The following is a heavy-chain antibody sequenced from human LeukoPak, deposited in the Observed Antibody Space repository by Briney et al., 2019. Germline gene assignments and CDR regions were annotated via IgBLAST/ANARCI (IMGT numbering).Heavy chain of an antibody. J-gene: IGHJ3*02. CDR1: NFSITSNYY. V-gene: IGHV4-59*01. D-gene: IGHD2-15*01. CDR3: ARGLRCGGSCFDAFDI. Sequence: SETLSLTCTVSNFSITSNYYWVWIRQPPGKRLEWIGYIYYSGSTNYNPSLKSRVTISVDTSKNQFSLKLSSVTAADTAVYYCARGLRCGGSCFDAFDIWGQGTMVTVSS. CDR2: IYYSGST.